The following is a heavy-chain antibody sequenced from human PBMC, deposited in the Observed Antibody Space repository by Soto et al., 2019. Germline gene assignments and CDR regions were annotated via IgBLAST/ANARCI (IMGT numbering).Heavy chain of an antibody. V-gene: IGHV3-23*01. Sequence: PWGSLRLSCAASGFTSSSYAMSWVRQAPGKGLEWVSAISGSGGSTYYADSVKGRFTISRDNSKNTLYLQMNSLRAEDTAVYYCAKGVTNWKDVPPAHWGQGTLVTVSS. D-gene: IGHD1-20*01. CDR3: AKGVTNWKDVPPAH. CDR1: GFTSSSYA. CDR2: ISGSGGST. J-gene: IGHJ4*02.